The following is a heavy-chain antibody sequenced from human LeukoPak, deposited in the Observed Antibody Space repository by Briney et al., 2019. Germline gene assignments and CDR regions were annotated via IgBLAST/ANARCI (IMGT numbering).Heavy chain of an antibody. CDR2: MNPNSGNT. V-gene: IGHV1-8*03. CDR1: GYTFTSYD. J-gene: IGHJ4*02. CDR3: AKPAGVALAGRVGASDY. D-gene: IGHD6-19*01. Sequence: GASVKVSCKASGYTFTSYDINWVRQATGQGLEWMGWMNPNSGNTGYAQKFQGRVTITRNTSISTAYMELSSLRSEDTAVYYCAKPAGVALAGRVGASDYWGQGTLVTVSS.